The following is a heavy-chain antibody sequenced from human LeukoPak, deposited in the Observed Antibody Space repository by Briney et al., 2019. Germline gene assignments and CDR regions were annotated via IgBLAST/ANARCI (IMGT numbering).Heavy chain of an antibody. Sequence: QPGGSLRLSCAASGFTVSSNYMSWVHQAPGKGLEWVSVIYSGGSTYYADSVKGRFTISRDNSKNTLYLQMNSLRAEDTAVYYCARYLVVTDAFDIWGQGTTVTVSS. J-gene: IGHJ3*02. CDR2: IYSGGST. CDR3: ARYLVVTDAFDI. CDR1: GFTVSSNY. V-gene: IGHV3-66*02. D-gene: IGHD2-21*02.